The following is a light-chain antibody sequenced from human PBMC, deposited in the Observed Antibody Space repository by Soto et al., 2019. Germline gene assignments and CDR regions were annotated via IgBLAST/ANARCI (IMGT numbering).Light chain of an antibody. CDR2: GAS. V-gene: IGKV3-20*01. CDR3: QQYDNSFVYT. Sequence: EVVLTQSPGTLSLSPGERVTVSCRASQSVTSSYLAWYQQKPGQAPRLLIYGASSRATGIPDRFSGSGSGTDFTLTISRLEPEDFAVYYCQQYDNSFVYTFGQGTKLEIK. CDR1: QSVTSSY. J-gene: IGKJ2*01.